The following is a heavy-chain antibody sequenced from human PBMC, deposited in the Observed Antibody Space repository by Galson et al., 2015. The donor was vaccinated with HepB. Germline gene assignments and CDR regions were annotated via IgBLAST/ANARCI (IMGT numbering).Heavy chain of an antibody. CDR2: IYYSGST. J-gene: IGHJ6*02. CDR3: ARQRYSYGSGLGV. Sequence: LSLTCTVSGGSISSYYWSWIRQPPGKGLEWIGYIYYSGSTNYNPSLKSRVTISVDTSKNQFSLKLSSVTAADTAVYYCARQRYSYGSGLGVWGQGTTVTVSS. CDR1: GGSISSYY. V-gene: IGHV4-59*08. D-gene: IGHD5-18*01.